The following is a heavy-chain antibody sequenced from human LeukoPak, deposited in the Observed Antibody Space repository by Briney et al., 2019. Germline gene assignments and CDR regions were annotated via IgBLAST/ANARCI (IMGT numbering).Heavy chain of an antibody. D-gene: IGHD1-26*01. CDR1: GYTFTGYY. J-gene: IGHJ4*02. CDR3: ARDRGGATIGFDY. V-gene: IGHV1-2*02. CDR2: INPNSGGT. Sequence: ASVKVSCKASGYTFTGYYMHWVRQAPGQGLEWMGWINPNSGGTNYAQKFQGRVTMTRDTSISTAYMELSRLRSDDTAVYYCARDRGGATIGFDYWGQGTLVTVSS.